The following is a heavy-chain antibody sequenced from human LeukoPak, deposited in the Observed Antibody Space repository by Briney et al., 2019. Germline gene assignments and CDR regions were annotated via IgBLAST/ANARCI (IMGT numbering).Heavy chain of an antibody. CDR2: IYTSGST. V-gene: IGHV4-4*07. Sequence: KPSETLSLTCTVSGGSISSYYWSWIRQPAGKGLEWIGRIYTSGSTNYNPSLKSRVTMSVDTSKNQFSLKLSSVTAADMAVYYCASGSWYRGGDAFDIWGQGTMVTVSS. D-gene: IGHD6-13*01. J-gene: IGHJ3*02. CDR3: ASGSWYRGGDAFDI. CDR1: GGSISSYY.